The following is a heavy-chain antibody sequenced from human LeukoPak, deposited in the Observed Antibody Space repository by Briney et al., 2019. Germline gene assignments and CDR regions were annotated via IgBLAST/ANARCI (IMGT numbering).Heavy chain of an antibody. Sequence: PGGSLRLSCAASGFTFSSYAMSWVRQAPGKGLEWVSAISGSGGSTYYADSVKGRFTISRDNSKNTLYLQMNSLRAEDTAVYYCARGDQSSIWSGYSLYYYYGMDVWGQGTTVTVSS. V-gene: IGHV3-23*01. D-gene: IGHD3-3*01. CDR2: ISGSGGST. J-gene: IGHJ6*02. CDR3: ARGDQSSIWSGYSLYYYYGMDV. CDR1: GFTFSSYA.